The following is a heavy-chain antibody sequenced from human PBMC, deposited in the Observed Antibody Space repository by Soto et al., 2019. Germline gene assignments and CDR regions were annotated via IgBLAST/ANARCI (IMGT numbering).Heavy chain of an antibody. J-gene: IGHJ5*02. CDR3: AGQRSGGLGYCSGGTCYSIP. D-gene: IGHD2-15*01. CDR2: VSHSGRT. CDR1: GGSISSGDYY. Sequence: QLQLQESGPGLVKPWETLSLTCTVSGGSISSGDYYWGWIRQPPGRELEWIGSVSHSGRTYYNPSLQSRVTISVDTSKSQFSLRLDSVTAADTAVYYCAGQRSGGLGYCSGGTCYSIPWGQGTLVTVSS. V-gene: IGHV4-39*01.